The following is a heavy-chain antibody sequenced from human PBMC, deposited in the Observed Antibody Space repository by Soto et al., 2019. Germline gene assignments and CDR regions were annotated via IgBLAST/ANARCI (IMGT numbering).Heavy chain of an antibody. V-gene: IGHV3-9*01. CDR3: AKDLYSNYGDAFDI. CDR1: GFTFDEYA. CDR2: ISWNSDNI. D-gene: IGHD4-4*01. J-gene: IGHJ3*02. Sequence: GGSLRLSCAASGFTFDEYAMHWGRQAPGKGLEWVSGISWNSDNIVYADSVKGRFTISRDNAKNSLYLQMNSLRAEDTALYYCAKDLYSNYGDAFDIWGQGTMVTVSS.